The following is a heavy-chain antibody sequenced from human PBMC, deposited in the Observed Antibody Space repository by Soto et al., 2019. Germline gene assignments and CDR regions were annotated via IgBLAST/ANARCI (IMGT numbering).Heavy chain of an antibody. J-gene: IGHJ4*02. CDR1: GYSFTSYW. CDR2: IYPGDSDT. V-gene: IGHV5-51*01. CDR3: ATSSTEYQLPDQNFDY. D-gene: IGHD2-2*01. Sequence: LGESLKISCKGSGYSFTSYWIGWVRQMPGKGLEWMGIIYPGDSDTRYSPSFQGQVTISADKSISTAYLQWSSLKASDTAMYYCATSSTEYQLPDQNFDYWGQGTLVTVSS.